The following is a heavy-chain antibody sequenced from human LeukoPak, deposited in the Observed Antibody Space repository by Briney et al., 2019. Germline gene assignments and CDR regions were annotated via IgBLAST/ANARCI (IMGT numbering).Heavy chain of an antibody. V-gene: IGHV1-69*13. CDR3: ARETPLGWNGGYFDY. D-gene: IGHD1-1*01. CDR2: IIPIFGTA. CDR1: GGTFSSYA. Sequence: VASVKVSCKASGGTFSSYAISWVRQAPGQGLEWMGGIIPIFGTANYAQKFQGRVTITADESTSTAYMELSSLRSEDTAVYYCARETPLGWNGGYFDYWGQGTLVTVSS. J-gene: IGHJ4*02.